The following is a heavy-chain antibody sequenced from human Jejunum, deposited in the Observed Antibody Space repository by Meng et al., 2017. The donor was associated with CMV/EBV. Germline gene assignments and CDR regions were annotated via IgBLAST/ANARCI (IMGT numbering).Heavy chain of an antibody. Sequence: VQSGAEVKKPGSSVKVSCKSSGGSVNNYAISWVRHAPGQGLEWMGGIIAIFRTPNYAQKFQGRLTITADESTGTTYMELTSLTSEDTAVYYCARERAGTCYFDYWGQGTLVTVSS. CDR1: GGSVNNYA. CDR3: ARERAGTCYFDY. CDR2: IIAIFRTP. V-gene: IGHV1-69*01. J-gene: IGHJ4*02. D-gene: IGHD6-19*01.